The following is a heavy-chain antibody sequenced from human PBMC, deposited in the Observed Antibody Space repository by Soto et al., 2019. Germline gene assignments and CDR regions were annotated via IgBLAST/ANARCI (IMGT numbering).Heavy chain of an antibody. Sequence: QVQLVESGGGVVQPGRSLRLSCAASGFTFSSYGMHWVRQAPGKGLEWVAVISYDGSNKYYADSVKGRFTISRDNSKNTLYLQINSLRAEDTAVYYCAKDDAPPYYYGSGSSDAFDIWGQGTMVTVSS. J-gene: IGHJ3*02. V-gene: IGHV3-30*18. D-gene: IGHD3-10*01. CDR3: AKDDAPPYYYGSGSSDAFDI. CDR2: ISYDGSNK. CDR1: GFTFSSYG.